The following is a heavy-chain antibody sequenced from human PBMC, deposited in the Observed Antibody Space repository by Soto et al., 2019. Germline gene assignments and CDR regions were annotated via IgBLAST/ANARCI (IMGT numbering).Heavy chain of an antibody. J-gene: IGHJ4*02. V-gene: IGHV4-59*01. Sequence: QVQLQESGPGLVKPSETLSLTCTVSGGSISNYYCSWIRQPPGKGLEWIGYMYYSWSTNYNPSRKSRVTISVDTSKNQFSLKLSSVTAADTAVYYCARAGAATLSDYWGQGTLVTVSS. CDR1: GGSISNYY. CDR3: ARAGAATLSDY. CDR2: MYYSWST. D-gene: IGHD2-15*01.